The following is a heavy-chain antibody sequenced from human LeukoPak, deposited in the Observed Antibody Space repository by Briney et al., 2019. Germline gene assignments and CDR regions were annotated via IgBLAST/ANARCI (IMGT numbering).Heavy chain of an antibody. V-gene: IGHV3-7*01. CDR3: ARYVDTAMETDHYFDY. J-gene: IGHJ4*02. CDR1: GFTFSGYW. CDR2: VKQDGSEK. D-gene: IGHD5-18*01. Sequence: GGSLRLSCAASGFTFSGYWMSWVRQAPGKGLEWVANVKQDGSEKYYVDSVKGRFTISRDNAKNSLYLQMNSLRAEDTAVYYCARYVDTAMETDHYFDYWGQGTLVTVSS.